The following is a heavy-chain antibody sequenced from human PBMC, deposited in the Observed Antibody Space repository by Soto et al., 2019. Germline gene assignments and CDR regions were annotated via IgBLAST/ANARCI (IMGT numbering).Heavy chain of an antibody. CDR1: GGPISSSIYY. J-gene: IGHJ2*01. Sequence: SETLSLTCTVSGGPISSSIYYWGWIRHAPGKGLEWLATIYYTGHTYHNPSLKSHVTISVDTSKNQFSLKLTSVTAADTALYYCARSAIATHWFFDLWGRGTLVTVSS. CDR3: ARSAIATHWFFDL. D-gene: IGHD5-18*01. CDR2: IYYTGHT. V-gene: IGHV4-39*01.